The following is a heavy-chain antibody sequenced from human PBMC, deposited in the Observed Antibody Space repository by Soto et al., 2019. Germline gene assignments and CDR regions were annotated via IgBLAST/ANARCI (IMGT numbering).Heavy chain of an antibody. V-gene: IGHV3-23*01. J-gene: IGHJ5*02. D-gene: IGHD3-9*01. CDR2: ISGGGGGT. CDR3: AKGSKNDILPAYHAFDP. Sequence: EVQLLESGGGLVQPGGSLRLSCSVSGFTFSNYAMTWVRQAPGKGLEWVSSISGGGGGTHYADSMKGRFTISRDNSKNTLHLKMNSRRAADTAVYSCAKGSKNDILPAYHAFDPWGQGPRATFSS. CDR1: GFTFSNYA.